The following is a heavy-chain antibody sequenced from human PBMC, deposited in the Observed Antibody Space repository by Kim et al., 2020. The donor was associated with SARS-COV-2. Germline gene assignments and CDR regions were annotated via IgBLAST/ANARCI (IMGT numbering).Heavy chain of an antibody. Sequence: SETLSLTCTVSGGSISSYYWSWIRQPPGKGLEWIGYIYYSGSTNYNPSLKSRVTISVDTSKNQFSLKLSSVTAADTAVYYCAREHDGDAFDIWGQGTMVTVSS. D-gene: IGHD1-1*01. CDR2: IYYSGST. CDR1: GGSISSYY. V-gene: IGHV4-59*01. CDR3: AREHDGDAFDI. J-gene: IGHJ3*02.